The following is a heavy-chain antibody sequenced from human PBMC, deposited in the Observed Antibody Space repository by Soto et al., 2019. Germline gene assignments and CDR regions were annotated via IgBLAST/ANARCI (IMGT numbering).Heavy chain of an antibody. J-gene: IGHJ4*02. V-gene: IGHV1-8*01. Sequence: ASVKVSCKASGYTFTSYDINLVRQATGQGLEWMGWMNPNSGNTGYAQKFQGRVTMTRNTSISTAYMELSSLRSEDTAVYYCAKGRGYCSSTSCYVGSDYWGQGTLVTVSS. CDR2: MNPNSGNT. CDR3: AKGRGYCSSTSCYVGSDY. CDR1: GYTFTSYD. D-gene: IGHD2-2*01.